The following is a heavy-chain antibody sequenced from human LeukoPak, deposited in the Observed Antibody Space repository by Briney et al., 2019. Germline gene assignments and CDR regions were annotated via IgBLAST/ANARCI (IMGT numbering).Heavy chain of an antibody. V-gene: IGHV3-23*01. CDR2: ISGSGGST. CDR1: GFTFSSYA. Sequence: GGSLRLSCAASGFTFSSYAMSWVRQAPGKGLGWVSAISGSGGSTYYADSVKGRFTISRDNSKNTLYLQMNSLRAEDTAVYYRARGDVYSGYDFLDYWGQGTLVTVSS. J-gene: IGHJ4*02. D-gene: IGHD5-12*01. CDR3: ARGDVYSGYDFLDY.